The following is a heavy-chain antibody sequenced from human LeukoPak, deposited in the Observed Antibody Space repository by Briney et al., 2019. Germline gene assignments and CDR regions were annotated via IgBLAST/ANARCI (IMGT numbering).Heavy chain of an antibody. V-gene: IGHV4-61*01. CDR3: AREGISWNYGDAFNG. J-gene: IGHJ3*01. CDR1: GGSVSSGSYY. CDR2: IYYDGST. Sequence: SETLSLTCTVSGGSVSSGSYYWTWIRQPPGKGLEWIGYIYYDGSTNYHPSLKSRVTISVDTSKNQFSLKLSSVTAADTAVYYCAREGISWNYGDAFNGWGQGTMVTVSS. D-gene: IGHD1-7*01.